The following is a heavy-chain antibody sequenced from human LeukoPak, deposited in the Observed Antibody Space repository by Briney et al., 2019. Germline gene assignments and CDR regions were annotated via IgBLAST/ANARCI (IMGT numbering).Heavy chain of an antibody. Sequence: PSETLSLTCTVSGGSISSSSYYWSWIRQPPGKGLEWIGYIYYSGSTNYNPSLKSRVTISVDTSKNQFSLKLSSVTAADTAVYYCARGRRGLDYWGQGTLVTVSS. CDR3: ARGRRGLDY. CDR2: IYYSGST. D-gene: IGHD5-24*01. J-gene: IGHJ4*02. CDR1: GGSISSSSYY. V-gene: IGHV4-61*05.